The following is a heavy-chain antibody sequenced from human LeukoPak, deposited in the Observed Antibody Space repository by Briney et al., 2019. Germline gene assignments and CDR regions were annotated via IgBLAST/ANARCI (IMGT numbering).Heavy chain of an antibody. Sequence: GGSLRLSCAASGFTLTTYAMSWVRQAPGKGMEWVSTISGSGGSTYYADSVKGRFTISRDNSKNTLFLQMNSLRVDDTAVYYCARLSGPFDYWGQGTLVTVSS. V-gene: IGHV3-23*01. CDR3: ARLSGPFDY. CDR2: ISGSGGST. D-gene: IGHD3-10*01. J-gene: IGHJ4*02. CDR1: GFTLTTYA.